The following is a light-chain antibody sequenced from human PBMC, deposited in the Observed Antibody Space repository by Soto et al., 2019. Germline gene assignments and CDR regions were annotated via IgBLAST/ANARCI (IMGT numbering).Light chain of an antibody. CDR3: SSYTSSSTLYV. Sequence: QSVLTQPASVSGSPGQSITISFTGTSSDVGGYNYVSWYQQHPGKAPKLMIYDVSNRPSGVSNRFSGSKSGTTASLTISGLQAEDEADYSCSSYTSSSTLYVFGTGTKVTVL. J-gene: IGLJ1*01. CDR2: DVS. CDR1: SSDVGGYNY. V-gene: IGLV2-14*01.